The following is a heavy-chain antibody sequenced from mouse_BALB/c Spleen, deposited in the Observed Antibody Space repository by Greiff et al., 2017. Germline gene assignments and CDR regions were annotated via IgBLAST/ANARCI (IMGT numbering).Heavy chain of an antibody. CDR2: ISYSGST. D-gene: IGHD3-2*01. J-gene: IGHJ4*01. CDR3: ARCRQLGPRWGAMDY. V-gene: IGHV3-8*02. CDR1: GDSITSGY. Sequence: EVKVVESGPSLVKPSQTLSLTCSVTGDSITSGYWNWIRKFPGNKLEYMGYISYSGSTYYNPSLKSRISITRDTSTNQYYLQLNSVTTEDTATYYYARCRQLGPRWGAMDYWGQGTSVTVSS.